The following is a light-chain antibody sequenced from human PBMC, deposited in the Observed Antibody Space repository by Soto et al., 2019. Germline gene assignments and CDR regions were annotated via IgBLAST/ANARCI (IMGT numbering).Light chain of an antibody. J-gene: IGLJ1*01. CDR3: GSYTSSSSCV. Sequence: QSALTQPASVSGSPGQSITISCTGTSSDVGGYNYVSWYQQHPGKVPKLMIYEVSNRPSGVSNRFSGSKSGNTASLTISGLQAEDEADYYCGSYTSSSSCVFGTGTKVNVL. V-gene: IGLV2-14*01. CDR1: SSDVGGYNY. CDR2: EVS.